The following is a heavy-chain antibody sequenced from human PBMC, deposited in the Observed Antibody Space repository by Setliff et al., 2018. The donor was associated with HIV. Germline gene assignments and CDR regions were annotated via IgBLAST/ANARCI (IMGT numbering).Heavy chain of an antibody. V-gene: IGHV3-30*02. Sequence: GGSLRLSCAASGFTFSSYSMHWVRQAPGKGLEWVAFIRYDGSYRYYVDSVKGRFTISSDNSKNTMFLQMNSLKVEDTAIYYCAKMHTAMDPDTFDIWGQGTMVTVSS. CDR1: GFTFSSYS. CDR2: IRYDGSYR. J-gene: IGHJ3*02. CDR3: AKMHTAMDPDTFDI. D-gene: IGHD5-18*01.